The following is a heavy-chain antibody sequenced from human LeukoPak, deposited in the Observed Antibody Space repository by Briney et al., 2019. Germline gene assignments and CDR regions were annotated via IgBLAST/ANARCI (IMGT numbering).Heavy chain of an antibody. CDR1: GGSINNGGYY. CDR3: ARGCSSTSCYDY. D-gene: IGHD2-2*01. Sequence: PSQTLSLTCTVSGGSINNGGYYWSWVRQPPGKGLEWIGEIYHSGSTNYNPSLKSRVTISVDKSKNQFSLKLSSVTAADTAVYYCARGCSSTSCYDYWGQGTLVTVSS. V-gene: IGHV4-4*02. CDR2: IYHSGST. J-gene: IGHJ4*02.